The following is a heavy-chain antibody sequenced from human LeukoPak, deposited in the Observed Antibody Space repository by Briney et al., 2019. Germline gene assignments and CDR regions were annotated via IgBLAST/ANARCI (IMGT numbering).Heavy chain of an antibody. D-gene: IGHD1-1*01. CDR2: TYYRSKWYN. V-gene: IGHV6-1*01. CDR1: GDSVSSSSAA. CDR3: ATGTTGTGRGSDV. J-gene: IGHJ6*04. Sequence: SQTLSLTCAISGDSVSSSSAAWNWIRQSPSRGLEWLGRTYYRSKWYNDYAESVKSRITINPDTSKNQFSLQLNSVTPEDTALYYCATGTTGTGRGSDVWGKGTTVIVSS.